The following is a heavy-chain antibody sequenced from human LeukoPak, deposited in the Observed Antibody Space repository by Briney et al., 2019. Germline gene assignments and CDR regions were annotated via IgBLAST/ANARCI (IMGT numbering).Heavy chain of an antibody. V-gene: IGHV3-23*01. D-gene: IGHD3-22*01. Sequence: GGSLRLSCAASGFTFTNNAMTWVRQAPGKGLEWVSTVTGTDDTTYYADSVKGRFSISRDYSKSMLHLQMNSLRAEDSAIYYCAKGPQLNSGYHPDYWGQGTLVTVSS. J-gene: IGHJ4*02. CDR1: GFTFTNNA. CDR2: VTGTDDTT. CDR3: AKGPQLNSGYHPDY.